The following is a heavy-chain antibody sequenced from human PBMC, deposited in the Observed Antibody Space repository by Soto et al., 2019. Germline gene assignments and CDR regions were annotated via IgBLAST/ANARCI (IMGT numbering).Heavy chain of an antibody. CDR1: GGSVSSNSYS. Sequence: SETLSLTCTVSGGSVSSNSYSWGWIRQSPGKGLEWIGTIYSSENTYYNPSLLSRVTISVDTSKNEFSLRLSSVTAADTAVYYCARLNGYCVSTNCHSYYGMDVWGQGTTVT. CDR3: ARLNGYCVSTNCHSYYGMDV. V-gene: IGHV4-39*01. D-gene: IGHD2-2*03. J-gene: IGHJ6*02. CDR2: IYSSENT.